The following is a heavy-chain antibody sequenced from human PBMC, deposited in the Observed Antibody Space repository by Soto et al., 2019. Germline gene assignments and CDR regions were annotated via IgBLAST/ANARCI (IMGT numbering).Heavy chain of an antibody. Sequence: PSETLSFTCSVSGVSTRPSSYSWGWVRQPPGKGLEWIGTSHHSGSTYYNPSLNIGATISVDTSRNEVSLSVNSVTAADTAIYFCARLRGSGHPAFFDYWGQGALVTVSS. V-gene: IGHV4-39*01. CDR2: SHHSGST. J-gene: IGHJ4*02. D-gene: IGHD3-10*01. CDR1: GVSTRPSSYS. CDR3: ARLRGSGHPAFFDY.